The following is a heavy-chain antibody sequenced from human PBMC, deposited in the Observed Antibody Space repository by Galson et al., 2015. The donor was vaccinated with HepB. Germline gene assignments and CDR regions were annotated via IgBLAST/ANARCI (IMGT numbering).Heavy chain of an antibody. CDR1: GFTFTNYA. CDR2: ISYDGSNK. CDR3: AKVGSRSYFHHWYSEL. D-gene: IGHD3-10*01. V-gene: IGHV3-30*04. J-gene: IGHJ2*01. Sequence: SLRLSCAASGFTFTNYAIHWVRQAPGKGREWLAVISYDGSNKYYAHSVKGRFTISRDNSKNTLFLQVNSLRAEDTAVYYCAKVGSRSYFHHWYSELWGRGTLVTVSS.